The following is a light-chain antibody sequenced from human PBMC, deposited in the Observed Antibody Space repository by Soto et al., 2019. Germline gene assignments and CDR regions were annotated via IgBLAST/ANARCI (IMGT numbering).Light chain of an antibody. CDR1: QSISSW. CDR2: DAS. V-gene: IGKV1-5*01. Sequence: DIQMTQSPSTLSASVGDRVTITCRASQSISSWLAWYQQKPGKAPKLLIYDASSLESGVPSRFSGSGSGTKFTLTISSLQPDDFATYYCQQYNSYSWTFGQATKVEIK. J-gene: IGKJ1*01. CDR3: QQYNSYSWT.